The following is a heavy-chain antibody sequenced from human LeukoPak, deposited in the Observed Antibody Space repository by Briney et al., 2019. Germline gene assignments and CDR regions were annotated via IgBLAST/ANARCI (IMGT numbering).Heavy chain of an antibody. CDR2: ISGSGGST. CDR3: AKDPLLVTTVVPPH. CDR1: GFTFSNYA. J-gene: IGHJ1*01. D-gene: IGHD4-23*01. V-gene: IGHV3-23*01. Sequence: GGSLRLSCAASGFTFSNYAMSWVRQAPGKGLEWVSAISGSGGSTYYADSVKGRFTTSRDNSKNTLYLQMNSLRAEDTAVYYCAKDPLLVTTVVPPHWGQGTLVTVSS.